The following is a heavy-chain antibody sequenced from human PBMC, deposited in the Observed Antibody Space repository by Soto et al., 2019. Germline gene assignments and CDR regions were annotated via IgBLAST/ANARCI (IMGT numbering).Heavy chain of an antibody. V-gene: IGHV2-5*02. CDR3: AYRQAVVRYFDY. CDR2: IYWDDDK. D-gene: IGHD2-15*01. CDR1: GFSLSTSGVG. J-gene: IGHJ4*02. Sequence: QITLKESGPSLVKPTQTLTLTCTFSGFSLSTSGVGVGWIRQPPRKALEWLALIYWDDDKRYSPSLKSRLTILKXXSKNQVVLTMTNVDPVDTATYYCAYRQAVVRYFDYWGQGSLVTVSS.